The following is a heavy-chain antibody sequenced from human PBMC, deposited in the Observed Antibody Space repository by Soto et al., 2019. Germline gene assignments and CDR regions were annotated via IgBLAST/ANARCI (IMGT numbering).Heavy chain of an antibody. Sequence: EVQLVESGGGLVQPGGSLRLSCAASGFTFSSYWMHWVRQAPGKGLVWVSRINSDGSSTSYADSVKGRFTISRDNAKNPLDLEMNCLRAEDTAVYYCAKVYYDSSGSYFQPWGQGNLVTVSS. D-gene: IGHD3-22*01. V-gene: IGHV3-74*01. CDR3: AKVYYDSSGSYFQP. CDR2: INSDGSST. J-gene: IGHJ1*01. CDR1: GFTFSSYW.